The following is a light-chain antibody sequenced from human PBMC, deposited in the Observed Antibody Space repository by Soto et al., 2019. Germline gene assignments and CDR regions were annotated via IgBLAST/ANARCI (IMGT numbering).Light chain of an antibody. V-gene: IGKV3-20*01. CDR1: QSVSSSY. CDR2: GAS. CDR3: QQYGSSPPVT. J-gene: IGKJ1*01. Sequence: EIVWTQSPGTLSLSPGERATVSCRSSQSVSSSYLAWYQQKPGQAPRLLIYGASSRATGIPDRFSGSGSGTDFTLTISRLEPEDFAVYYCQQYGSSPPVTFGQGTKVDIK.